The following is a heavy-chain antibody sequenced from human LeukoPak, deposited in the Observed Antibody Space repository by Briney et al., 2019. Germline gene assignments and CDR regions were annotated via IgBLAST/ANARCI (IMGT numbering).Heavy chain of an antibody. V-gene: IGHV3-23*01. CDR3: VKRLVEVKD. CDR2: ISGSGGST. J-gene: IGHJ3*01. Sequence: GGSLRLSCAASGITFSSYAMSWVRQAPGKGLEWVSMISGSGGSTFYADFVKGRFTISRDNAKSTVYMQMNSLRAEDTAIYYCVKRLVEVKDWGQGTMVTVSS. CDR1: GITFSSYA. D-gene: IGHD1-26*01.